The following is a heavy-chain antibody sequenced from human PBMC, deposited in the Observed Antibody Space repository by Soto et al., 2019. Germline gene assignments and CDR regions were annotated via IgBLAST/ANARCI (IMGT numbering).Heavy chain of an antibody. CDR3: ARYSAASGTSYFDY. D-gene: IGHD6-13*01. CDR1: GDSIIGTHW. V-gene: IGHV4-4*02. Sequence: QVQLQESGPGLVKPSGTLSLTCAVSGDSIIGTHWWSWVRRPPGKGLEFIGETHHSRGTNYNPSLRSRVTMSLYKSKNQLSLILYSVTAADTGVYYCARYSAASGTSYFDYWGQGTLVTVSS. J-gene: IGHJ4*01. CDR2: THHSRGT.